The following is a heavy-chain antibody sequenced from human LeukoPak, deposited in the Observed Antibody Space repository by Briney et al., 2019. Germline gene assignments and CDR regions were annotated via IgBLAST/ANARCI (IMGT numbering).Heavy chain of an antibody. CDR3: ARDAPANLVVVVTAIDY. CDR2: ISSSSSYI. V-gene: IGHV3-21*01. J-gene: IGHJ4*02. Sequence: GGSLRLSCAASGFTFSSYGMSWVRQAPGRGLEWVSSISSSSSYIYYADSVKGRFTISRDNAKNSLYLQMNSLRAEDTAVYYCARDAPANLVVVVTAIDYWGQGTLVTVSS. D-gene: IGHD2-15*01. CDR1: GFTFSSYG.